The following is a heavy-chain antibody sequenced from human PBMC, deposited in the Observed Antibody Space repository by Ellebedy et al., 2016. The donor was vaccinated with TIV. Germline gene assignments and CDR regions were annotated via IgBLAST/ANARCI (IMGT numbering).Heavy chain of an antibody. D-gene: IGHD3-10*01. CDR1: GYTFTGSG. J-gene: IGHJ4*02. CDR3: ARNGSGSPTLDY. V-gene: IGHV1-18*01. Sequence: AASVKVSCKASGYTFTGSGITWVRQAPGQGLEWMGWISPYNGDTNSAQKFQGRVTMTTDTSTSTSYMELRSLRSDDTAVYYCARNGSGSPTLDYWGQGTLVTISS. CDR2: ISPYNGDT.